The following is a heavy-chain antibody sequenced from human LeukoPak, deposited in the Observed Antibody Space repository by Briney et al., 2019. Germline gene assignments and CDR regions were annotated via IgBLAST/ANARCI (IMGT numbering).Heavy chain of an antibody. D-gene: IGHD6-19*01. CDR2: IWYDGSNK. CDR3: ARGAVANYYYYGMDV. CDR1: GFTFSSYG. J-gene: IGHJ6*02. V-gene: IGHV3-33*01. Sequence: SGGSLRLSCAASGFTFSSYGMHWVRQAPGKGLEWVAVIWYDGSNKYYADSVKGRFTISRDNSKNTLYLQMNSLRAEDTAVYYCARGAVANYYYYGMDVWGQGTTVTVSS.